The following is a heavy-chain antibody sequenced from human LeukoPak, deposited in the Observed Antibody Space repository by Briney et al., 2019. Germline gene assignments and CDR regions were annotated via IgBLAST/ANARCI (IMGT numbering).Heavy chain of an antibody. CDR3: ASYLISSYCSRTSCYPNYYFDY. Sequence: PGGSLRLSCAASGFTFSDYYMSWIRQAPGKGLEWVSYISYSDNTVNYADSVKGRFTISRDNAKNSLYLQMNSLRAEDTAVYYCASYLISSYCSRTSCYPNYYFDYWGQGTQVTVSS. CDR2: ISYSDNTV. V-gene: IGHV3-11*01. D-gene: IGHD2-2*01. CDR1: GFTFSDYY. J-gene: IGHJ4*02.